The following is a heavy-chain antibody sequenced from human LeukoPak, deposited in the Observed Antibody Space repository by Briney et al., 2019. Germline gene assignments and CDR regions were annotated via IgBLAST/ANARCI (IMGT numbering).Heavy chain of an antibody. Sequence: SETLSLTCTVSGGSISSNSYYWDWIRQPPGTGLEWIGSIYYSGSTYYNPSLKSRVTISVDTSKNQFSLKLSSVTAADTAAYYCARQGGYYGSGSFHWGQGTLVTVSS. CDR1: GGSISSNSYY. D-gene: IGHD3-10*01. CDR2: IYYSGST. J-gene: IGHJ4*02. V-gene: IGHV4-39*01. CDR3: ARQGGYYGSGSFH.